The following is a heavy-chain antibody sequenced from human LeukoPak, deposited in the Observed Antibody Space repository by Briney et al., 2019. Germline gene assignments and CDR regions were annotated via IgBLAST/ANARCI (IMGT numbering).Heavy chain of an antibody. CDR1: GGTFSSYA. CDR3: ARDRKTGTIFDY. J-gene: IGHJ4*02. CDR2: IIPIFGTA. Sequence: ASVKVSCKASGGTFSSYAISWVRQAPGQGLEWMGGIIPIFGTANYAQKFQGRVTITADESTSTAYMELSSLRSEDTAVYYCARDRKTGTIFDYWGQGTLVTVSS. V-gene: IGHV1-69*13. D-gene: IGHD1/OR15-1a*01.